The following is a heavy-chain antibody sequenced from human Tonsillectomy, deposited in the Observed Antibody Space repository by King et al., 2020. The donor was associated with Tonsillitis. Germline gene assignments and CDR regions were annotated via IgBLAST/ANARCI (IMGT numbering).Heavy chain of an antibody. CDR1: GGSISSSSYY. Sequence: QLQESGPGLVKPSETLSLTCTVSGGSISSSSYYWGWIRQPPGKGLEWIGSIYYSGSTYYNPSLKSRVTISVDTSKNQFSLKLSSVTAADTAVYYCAGQWLVSSGPGDHAFDIWGQGTMVTVSS. J-gene: IGHJ3*02. CDR2: IYYSGST. D-gene: IGHD6-19*01. CDR3: AGQWLVSSGPGDHAFDI. V-gene: IGHV4-39*01.